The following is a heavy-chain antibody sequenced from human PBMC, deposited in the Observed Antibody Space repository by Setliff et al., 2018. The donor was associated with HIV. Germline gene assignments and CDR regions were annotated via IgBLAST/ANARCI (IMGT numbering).Heavy chain of an antibody. J-gene: IGHJ3*02. Sequence: LRLSCAVSGFTFSSHWMHWVRQAPGKGLVWVSFINTDGSTTRYADSVKGRFTISRDNAKNTLYLQINSLRAEDTAVYYCARPGATGGAYDIWGQGTTVTVSS. CDR1: GFTFSSHW. D-gene: IGHD3-16*01. CDR2: INTDGSTT. CDR3: ARPGATGGAYDI. V-gene: IGHV3-74*01.